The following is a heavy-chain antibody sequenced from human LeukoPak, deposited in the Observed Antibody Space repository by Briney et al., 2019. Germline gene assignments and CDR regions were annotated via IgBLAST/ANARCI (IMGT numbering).Heavy chain of an antibody. CDR3: TRRRDRGAFDL. J-gene: IGHJ3*01. CDR2: IDNDGSST. D-gene: IGHD1-14*01. Sequence: GGSLRLSCEASGFTLSNYWMYWVRQAPGKGLVWVSRIDNDGSSTIYADSVRGRFTISRDNAKNTLYLQMNSLRADDTAVYYCTRRRDRGAFDLWGQGTMVTVSS. CDR1: GFTLSNYW. V-gene: IGHV3-74*01.